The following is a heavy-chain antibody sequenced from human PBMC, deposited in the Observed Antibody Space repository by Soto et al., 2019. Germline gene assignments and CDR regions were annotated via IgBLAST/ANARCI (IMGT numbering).Heavy chain of an antibody. CDR1: GYTFTSYG. D-gene: IGHD6-19*01. CDR3: ARDPGYSSGWYPSGFDY. Sequence: QVQLVQSGAEVKKPGASVKVSCKASGYTFTSYGISWVRQAPGQGLEWMGWISAYNGNTNYAQKLQGRVTMTTDTSTSTAYIELRSLRSDDTAVYYCARDPGYSSGWYPSGFDYWGQGTLVTVSS. CDR2: ISAYNGNT. V-gene: IGHV1-18*01. J-gene: IGHJ4*02.